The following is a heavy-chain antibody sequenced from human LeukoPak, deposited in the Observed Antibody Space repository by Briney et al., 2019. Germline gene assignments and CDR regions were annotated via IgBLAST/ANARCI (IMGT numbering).Heavy chain of an antibody. CDR2: ISSSSSYI. J-gene: IGHJ6*03. Sequence: PGGSLRLSCAASGFTFSSYSMNWVRQAPGKGLEWVSSISSSSSYIYYADSVKGRFTISRDNAKNSLHLQMNSLRAEDTAVYYCAREGKDDILTGYYTYYYYYYMDVWGKGTTVTISS. CDR3: AREGKDDILTGYYTYYYYYYMDV. D-gene: IGHD3-9*01. CDR1: GFTFSSYS. V-gene: IGHV3-21*01.